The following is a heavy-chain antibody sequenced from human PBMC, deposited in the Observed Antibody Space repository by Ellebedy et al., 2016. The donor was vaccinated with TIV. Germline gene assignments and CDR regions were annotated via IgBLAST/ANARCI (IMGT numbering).Heavy chain of an antibody. CDR2: MFYSGST. Sequence: MPSETLSLTCTVSNGSIATHFWSWIRQPPGKRMEWIGYMFYSGSTKSNPSLRSRLTLSIDTSKNQMSLRLSSVTAADTAVYFCARHRRANTGYSFDRWGRGTLVTVSS. CDR1: NGSIATHF. J-gene: IGHJ4*02. V-gene: IGHV4-59*08. CDR3: ARHRRANTGYSFDR. D-gene: IGHD3-9*01.